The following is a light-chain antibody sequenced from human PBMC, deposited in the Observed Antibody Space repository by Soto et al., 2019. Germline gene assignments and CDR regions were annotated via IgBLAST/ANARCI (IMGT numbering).Light chain of an antibody. Sequence: EIVLTQSPGTLSLSPWERATLSCRASQTGSNSYLAWYQQKSGQAPRLLIYGVSTRATGIPDRFSGSGSGTDFTLTISRLEPEDFAVYYCQQYGSSPPITFGQGTKVDI. J-gene: IGKJ1*01. CDR3: QQYGSSPPIT. CDR1: QTGSNSY. CDR2: GVS. V-gene: IGKV3-20*01.